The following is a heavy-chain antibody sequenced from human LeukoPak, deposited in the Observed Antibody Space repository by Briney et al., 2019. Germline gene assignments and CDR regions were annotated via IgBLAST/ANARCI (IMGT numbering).Heavy chain of an antibody. CDR3: ARDLTPLVRSDF. J-gene: IGHJ4*02. Sequence: PGGSLRLSCAASGFTLSDYYMSWIRQAPGKGLEWVSYISSSGSTIYYADSLKGRFTISRDNAENSLYLQMNSLRVEDTAVYYCARDLTPLVRSDFWGQGTLVTVSS. D-gene: IGHD3-10*01. CDR1: GFTLSDYY. V-gene: IGHV3-11*04. CDR2: ISSSGSTI.